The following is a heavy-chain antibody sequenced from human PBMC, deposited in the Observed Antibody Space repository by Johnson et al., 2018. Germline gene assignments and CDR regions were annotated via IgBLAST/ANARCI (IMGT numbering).Heavy chain of an antibody. V-gene: IGHV3-69-1*01. J-gene: IGHJ3*02. Sequence: EVQLLESGGGLVKPGGSLRLSCAASGFTFSSYNMNWVRQAPGKGLEWVSSISSSSTIYYADSVKGRFTISRDNAKNSLYLQMNSLRAEETAVYYCARDMGSGSHHDAFDIWGQGTMVTVSS. CDR1: GFTFSSYN. CDR2: ISSSSTI. D-gene: IGHD3-10*01. CDR3: ARDMGSGSHHDAFDI.